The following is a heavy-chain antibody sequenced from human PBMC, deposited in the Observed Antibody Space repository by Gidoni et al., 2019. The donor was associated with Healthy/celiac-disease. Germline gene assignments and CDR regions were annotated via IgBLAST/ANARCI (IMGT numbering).Heavy chain of an antibody. D-gene: IGHD6-13*01. V-gene: IGHV1-69*06. J-gene: IGHJ6*02. CDR1: EGTVSSYA. CDR3: ARPEYSSSWATLDYYYGMDV. CDR2: IITSFGTA. Sequence: QVQLVQYGAEVKKPWSSVKVSFKASEGTVSSYAFTWGRHAPGQGLEWMGGIITSFGTANYAQNFQGRVMITADKSTSTAYMELSSLRSEDTAVYYCARPEYSSSWATLDYYYGMDVWGQGTTVTVSS.